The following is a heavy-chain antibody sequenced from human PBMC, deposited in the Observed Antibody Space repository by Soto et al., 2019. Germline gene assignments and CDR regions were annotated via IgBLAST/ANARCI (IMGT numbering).Heavy chain of an antibody. Sequence: GGSLRLSCAASGFAFSSYVLHWVRQAPGKGLEWVAGVSFDGSNEYYGDSVRGRFTISRDNSNNTLYLQMNSLREEDTAVYYCARPVTVGYTTSFDYWGKGTLVTVAS. D-gene: IGHD1-26*01. CDR1: GFAFSSYV. CDR2: VSFDGSNE. V-gene: IGHV3-30*04. J-gene: IGHJ4*02. CDR3: ARPVTVGYTTSFDY.